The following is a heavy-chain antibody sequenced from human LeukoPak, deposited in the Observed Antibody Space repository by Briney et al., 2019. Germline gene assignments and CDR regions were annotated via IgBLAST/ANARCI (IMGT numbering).Heavy chain of an antibody. V-gene: IGHV3-53*01. CDR1: GFTVSSNY. D-gene: IGHD2-15*01. Sequence: GGSLRLSCAASGFTVSSNYMSWVRQAPGKGLEWVSVIYSGGSTYYADSVKGRFTISRDNAKNSLYLQMNSLRAEDTAVYYCARVYRSGGSIDYWGQGTLVTVSS. CDR2: IYSGGST. J-gene: IGHJ4*02. CDR3: ARVYRSGGSIDY.